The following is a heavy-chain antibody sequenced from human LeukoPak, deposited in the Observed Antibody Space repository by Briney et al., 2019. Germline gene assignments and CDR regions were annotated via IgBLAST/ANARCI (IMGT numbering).Heavy chain of an antibody. CDR2: IYHSGST. D-gene: IGHD1-26*01. V-gene: IGHV4-30-2*01. CDR1: GGSISSGGYS. J-gene: IGHJ1*01. CDR3: ASSSGSYSAEYFQH. Sequence: SETLSLTCAVSGGSISSGGYSWSWIRQPPGKGLEWIGYIYHSGSTYYNPSLKSRVTISVDRSKNQFSLKLSSVTAADTAVYYCASSSGSYSAEYFQHWGRGTLVTVSS.